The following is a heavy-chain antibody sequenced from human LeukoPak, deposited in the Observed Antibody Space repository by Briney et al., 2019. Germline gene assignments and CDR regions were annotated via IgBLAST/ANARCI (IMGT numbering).Heavy chain of an antibody. J-gene: IGHJ4*02. CDR2: INWNGGST. CDR1: GFTFDDYG. D-gene: IGHD2-15*01. V-gene: IGHV3-20*04. Sequence: GGSLRLSCAASGFTFDDYGMSWVRQAPGKGLEWVSGINWNGGSTGYADSVKGRFTISRGNAKNSLYLQMNSLRAEDTAVYYCAKDHWDIVVVVAATPLGIIDYWGQGTLVTVSS. CDR3: AKDHWDIVVVVAATPLGIIDY.